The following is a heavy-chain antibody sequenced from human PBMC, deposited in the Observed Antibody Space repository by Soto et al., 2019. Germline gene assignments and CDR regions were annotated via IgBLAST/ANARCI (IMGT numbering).Heavy chain of an antibody. Sequence: PXETLSLTYTDSGYSISSRSYRACIRQPPGKGPEWIASIYHGGTTFYNPSLKSRITISVDTSNNQFSLKLTSVTAADTAVYYCARVHVMVVAGSTFDYWGHGTLVTVSS. V-gene: IGHV4-38-2*02. D-gene: IGHD6-19*01. J-gene: IGHJ4*01. CDR3: ARVHVMVVAGSTFDY. CDR2: IYHGGTT. CDR1: GYSISSRSY.